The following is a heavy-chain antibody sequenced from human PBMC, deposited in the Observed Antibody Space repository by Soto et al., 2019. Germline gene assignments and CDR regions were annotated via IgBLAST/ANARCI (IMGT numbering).Heavy chain of an antibody. V-gene: IGHV2-5*02. CDR1: GFSLSTSGVG. J-gene: IGHJ4*02. Sequence: QITLKESGPTLVKPTQTLTLTCTFSGFSLSTSGVGVGWIRQPPGKALEWLAVIYWDDSYHYSPSLRSRLTITKDTSKNQVVLTMTNMHPVDTATYYCAHKGYGDYPLDYWGQGTLVTVSS. CDR3: AHKGYGDYPLDY. CDR2: IYWDDSY. D-gene: IGHD4-17*01.